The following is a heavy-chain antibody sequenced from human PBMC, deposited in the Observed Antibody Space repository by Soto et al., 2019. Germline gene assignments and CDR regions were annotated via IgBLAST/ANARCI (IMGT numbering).Heavy chain of an antibody. D-gene: IGHD3-3*01. CDR3: ARDRPRYYDFWSGSSTYFDY. CDR1: GYTFTSYG. CDR2: ISAYNGNT. Sequence: ASVKVSCKASGYTFTSYGISWVRQAPGQGLEWKGWISAYNGNTNYAQKLQGRVTMTTDTSTSTAYMELRSLRSDDTAVYYCARDRPRYYDFWSGSSTYFDYWGQGTLVTVSS. V-gene: IGHV1-18*01. J-gene: IGHJ4*02.